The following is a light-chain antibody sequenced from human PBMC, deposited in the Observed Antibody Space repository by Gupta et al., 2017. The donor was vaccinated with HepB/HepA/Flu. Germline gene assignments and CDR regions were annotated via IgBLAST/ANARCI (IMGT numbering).Light chain of an antibody. CDR1: QSISNY. CDR2: AAS. J-gene: IGKJ3*01. CDR3: QQSYSTPFT. Sequence: DIHTTLSASSLSASVGDRVTITCRASQSISNYLNWYREKPGKAPKVLIYAASSLQSGVPSRFSGSGSGTDFTLTISSLQAEDFGTYFCQQSYSTPFTFGPGPKWKSN. V-gene: IGKV1-39*01.